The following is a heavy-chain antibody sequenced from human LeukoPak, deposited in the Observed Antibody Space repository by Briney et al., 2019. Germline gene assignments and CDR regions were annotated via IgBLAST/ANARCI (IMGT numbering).Heavy chain of an antibody. D-gene: IGHD2-15*01. V-gene: IGHV3-11*01. CDR1: GFTFNDYS. Sequence: GGSLRLSCVASGFTFNDYSMSWIRQAPEKGLEWVSYIGNSDTTIYYADSVKGRFTISRDNSKNTLYLQMNSLRAEDTAVYYCAKDLGVVVAATLGDYYGMDVWGQGTTVTVSS. J-gene: IGHJ6*02. CDR2: IGNSDTTI. CDR3: AKDLGVVVAATLGDYYGMDV.